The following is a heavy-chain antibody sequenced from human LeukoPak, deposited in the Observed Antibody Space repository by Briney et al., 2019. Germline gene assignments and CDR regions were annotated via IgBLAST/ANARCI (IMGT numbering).Heavy chain of an antibody. D-gene: IGHD4-17*01. J-gene: IGHJ5*02. CDR1: GFTFGSYG. CDR2: ISGDGGRT. Sequence: PGGSLRLSCAASGFTFGSYGMNWVRQAPGKGLEWVSAISGDGGRTNYADSVKGRFTISRHNSKNTLYLQMNSLRAEDTAVYYCARSPPGNGYGDYLVSLEFDPWGQGTLVTVSS. V-gene: IGHV3-23*01. CDR3: ARSPPGNGYGDYLVSLEFDP.